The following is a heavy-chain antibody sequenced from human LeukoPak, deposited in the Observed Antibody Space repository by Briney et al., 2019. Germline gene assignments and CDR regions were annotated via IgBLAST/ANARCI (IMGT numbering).Heavy chain of an antibody. J-gene: IGHJ4*02. D-gene: IGHD5-12*01. CDR1: RGSLSSYY. CDR2: IYYSGST. V-gene: IGHV4-59*01. Sequence: SETLSLTCPVSRGSLSSYYWSWIRQPPGKGLEWIGYIYYSGSTNYNPSLKSRVTISVDTSKNQFSLKLSSVTAADTAVYYCARLEAVATYFDYWGQGTLVTVSS. CDR3: ARLEAVATYFDY.